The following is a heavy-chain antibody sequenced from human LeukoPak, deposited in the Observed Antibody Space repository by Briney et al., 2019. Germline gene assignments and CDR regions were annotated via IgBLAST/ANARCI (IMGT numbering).Heavy chain of an antibody. V-gene: IGHV3-49*04. CDR2: IRGKVYGETT. CDR3: ARHSGSLDS. J-gene: IGHJ4*02. D-gene: IGHD1-26*01. CDR1: GFTFGDHA. Sequence: PGGSLRLSCAASGFTFGDHAMSWVRQAPGKGLEWVGFIRGKVYGETTEYAASVQGRFTISKDDSRTIAHLQMNSLKPEDTAVYYCARHSGSLDSWGQGTLVTDSS.